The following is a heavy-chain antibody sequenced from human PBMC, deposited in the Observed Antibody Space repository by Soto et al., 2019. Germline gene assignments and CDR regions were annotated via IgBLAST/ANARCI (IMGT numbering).Heavy chain of an antibody. Sequence: GGSLRLSCAASGFTFSSYAMHWVRQAPGKGLEWVAVISYDGSNKYYADSVKGRFTISRDNSKNTLYLQMNSLRAEDTAVYYCARDAPGIAVRWFDPWGQGTLVTVSS. CDR1: GFTFSSYA. J-gene: IGHJ5*02. V-gene: IGHV3-30-3*01. CDR3: ARDAPGIAVRWFDP. D-gene: IGHD6-19*01. CDR2: ISYDGSNK.